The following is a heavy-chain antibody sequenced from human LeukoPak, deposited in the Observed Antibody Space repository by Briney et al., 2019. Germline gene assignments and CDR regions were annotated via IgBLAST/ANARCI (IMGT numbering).Heavy chain of an antibody. CDR2: INPNSGGT. J-gene: IGHJ5*02. CDR1: GYTFTGYY. V-gene: IGHV1-2*02. Sequence: ASVKVSCKASGYTFTGYYMHWVRQAPGQGLEWMGWINPNSGGTNYAQEFQGRVTMTRDTSISTACMELSRLRSDDTAVYYCARDYSAQIAARPPVNWFDPWGQGTLVTVSS. CDR3: ARDYSAQIAARPPVNWFDP. D-gene: IGHD6-6*01.